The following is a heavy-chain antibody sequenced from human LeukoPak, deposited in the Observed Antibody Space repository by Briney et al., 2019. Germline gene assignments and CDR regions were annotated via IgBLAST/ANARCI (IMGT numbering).Heavy chain of an antibody. V-gene: IGHV1-2*02. D-gene: IGHD3-3*01. J-gene: IGHJ4*02. CDR2: INPNSGGT. Sequence: GASVKVSCKASGYTFTGYYIHWVRQAPGQGLEWMGWINPNSGGTNYAQKFQGRVTMTRDTSISTAYMGLSRLRSDDTAVYYCARGKYDFWSADNPPFGYWGQGTLVTVSS. CDR3: ARGKYDFWSADNPPFGY. CDR1: GYTFTGYY.